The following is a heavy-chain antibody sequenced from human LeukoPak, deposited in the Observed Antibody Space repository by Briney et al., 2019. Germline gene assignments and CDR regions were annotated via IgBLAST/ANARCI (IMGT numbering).Heavy chain of an antibody. CDR1: GFTFSSYA. CDR2: ISYDGSNK. J-gene: IGHJ4*02. Sequence: GRSLRLSCAASGFTFSSYAMHWVRQAPGKGLERVAVISYDGSNKYYADSVKGRFTISRDNSKNTLYLQMNSLRAEDTAVYYCARGRGRSYYYDSSGPDYWGQGTLVTVSS. D-gene: IGHD3-22*01. CDR3: ARGRGRSYYYDSSGPDY. V-gene: IGHV3-30-3*01.